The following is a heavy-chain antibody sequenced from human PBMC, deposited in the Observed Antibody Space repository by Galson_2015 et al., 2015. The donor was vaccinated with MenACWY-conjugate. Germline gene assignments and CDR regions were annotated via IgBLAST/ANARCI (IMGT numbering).Heavy chain of an antibody. Sequence: SLRLSCAASGFSLTTSGMTWVRQAPGKGLEWVSSITGTSTYIHYADSVKGRFTISRDNARNSVSLQMNGLRAEDTAVYYCARGANIYFYSMDVWGKGTTVIVSS. CDR1: GFSLTTSG. V-gene: IGHV3-21*04. CDR2: ITGTSTYI. D-gene: IGHD2/OR15-2a*01. J-gene: IGHJ6*03. CDR3: ARGANIYFYSMDV.